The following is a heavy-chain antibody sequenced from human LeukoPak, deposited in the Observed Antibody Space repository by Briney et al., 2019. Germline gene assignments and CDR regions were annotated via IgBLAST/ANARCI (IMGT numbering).Heavy chain of an antibody. Sequence: ASVKVSCKASGYTFTAYYIHWVRQAPGQGLEGMAWINSNSGATDYAQKFQGRVTMTRDTSSTTVYMELSRLGSDDTAVYYCAREGLTGTKEFDYWGQGTLVTVSS. CDR1: GYTFTAYY. D-gene: IGHD1-14*01. CDR2: INSNSGAT. V-gene: IGHV1-2*02. J-gene: IGHJ4*02. CDR3: AREGLTGTKEFDY.